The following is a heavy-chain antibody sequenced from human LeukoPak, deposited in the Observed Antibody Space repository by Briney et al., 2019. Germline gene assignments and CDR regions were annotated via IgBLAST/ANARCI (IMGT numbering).Heavy chain of an antibody. CDR2: ISAYNGNT. J-gene: IGHJ4*02. D-gene: IGHD3-22*01. CDR3: ARDSQYDSSGPLPGY. Sequence: GASVKVSCKASGYTFTSYGISWVRQAPGQGLEWMGWISAYNGNTNYAQKLQGRVTMTTDTSTSTAYMELRSLRSDDTAVYYCARDSQYDSSGPLPGYWGQGTLVTVSS. V-gene: IGHV1-18*01. CDR1: GYTFTSYG.